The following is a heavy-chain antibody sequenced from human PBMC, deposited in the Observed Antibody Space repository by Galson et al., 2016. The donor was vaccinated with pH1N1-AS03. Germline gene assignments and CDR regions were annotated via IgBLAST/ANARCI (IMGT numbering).Heavy chain of an antibody. J-gene: IGHJ3*02. D-gene: IGHD4-17*01. Sequence: SLRLSCAASGFTFSNAWMSWVRQAPGKGLEWVGLIKNRENGRTTDYAAPVKGRFTISRDDSKNTLYLQMNSLKTEDTAVYYCTTDDYGDYRGNGAGTNDAFDRWGQGTMVTVSS. CDR2: IKNRENGRTT. CDR3: TTDDYGDYRGNGAGTNDAFDR. CDR1: GFTFSNAW. V-gene: IGHV3-15*01.